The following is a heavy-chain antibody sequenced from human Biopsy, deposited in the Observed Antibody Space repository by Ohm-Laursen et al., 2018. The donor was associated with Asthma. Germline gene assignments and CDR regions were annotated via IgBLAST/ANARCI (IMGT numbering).Heavy chain of an antibody. V-gene: IGHV3-30*18. CDR3: AKEVFPGWELRRGPDS. J-gene: IGHJ4*02. CDR2: ISFDGTNR. D-gene: IGHD1-26*01. Sequence: SLRLSCAASGFSFSNYGMHWVRRAPGKGLDWVAVISFDGTNRNYTDSVKGRFTISRDNSRNTLHLEMSSLRAEDTAVYFCAKEVFPGWELRRGPDSWGQGTLVTVSS. CDR1: GFSFSNYG.